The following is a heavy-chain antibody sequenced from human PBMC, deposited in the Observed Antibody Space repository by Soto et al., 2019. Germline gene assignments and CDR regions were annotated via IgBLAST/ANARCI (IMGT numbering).Heavy chain of an antibody. CDR2: ITPILRET. J-gene: IGHJ4*02. V-gene: IGHV1-69*06. Sequence: QVHLVQSGTEVRRPGSSVTVSCKVSGGTFSTYTISWVRQAPGQGLQWMGGITPILRETTYAQNFQGRVSIIADISATTAYMALSDLTSEDTAVYCCGRVPRYSFPTSDSLDQWGQGTRVTVSS. D-gene: IGHD5-18*01. CDR3: GRVPRYSFPTSDSLDQ. CDR1: GGTFSTYT.